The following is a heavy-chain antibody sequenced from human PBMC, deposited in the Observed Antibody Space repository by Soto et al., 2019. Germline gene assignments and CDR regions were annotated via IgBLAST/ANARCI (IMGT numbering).Heavy chain of an antibody. CDR3: ARGVSAGVDY. D-gene: IGHD1-26*01. J-gene: IGHJ4*02. CDR2: MEPSTGRT. Sequence: QVQLVQSGAEVREPGASVKVSCKASGYSFTSLDINWVRQTAGQGLEWMGWMEPSTGRTGYAQKFQGRVTMTRDTSINTAYMELTTLTSDYTAFYYCARGVSAGVDYWGQGTLVIVSS. CDR1: GYSFTSLD. V-gene: IGHV1-8*01.